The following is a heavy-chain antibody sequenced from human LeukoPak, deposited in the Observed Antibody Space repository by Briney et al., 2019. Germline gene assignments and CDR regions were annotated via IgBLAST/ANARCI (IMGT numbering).Heavy chain of an antibody. CDR1: GYTFTSYY. D-gene: IGHD3-22*01. CDR2: INPSDGST. CDR3: ARGLSYDGDDY. Sequence: GASVKVSCKASGYTFTSYYMHWVRQAPGQGLEWMGLINPSDGSTAYPQKFQGRLTMTRDMSTSTVHMELSSLRSEDTAIYYCARGLSYDGDDYWGQGTLVTVSS. V-gene: IGHV1-46*01. J-gene: IGHJ4*02.